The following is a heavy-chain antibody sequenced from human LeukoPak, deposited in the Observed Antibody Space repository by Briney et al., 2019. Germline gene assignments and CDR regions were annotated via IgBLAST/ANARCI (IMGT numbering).Heavy chain of an antibody. CDR3: AKSSITFGGVIVRFDY. CDR2: ISDSGGST. D-gene: IGHD3-16*02. J-gene: IGHJ4*02. V-gene: IGHV3-23*01. Sequence: GGSLRLSCAASGFTFSNYAMNWVRQAPGKGLEWVSTISDSGGSTYYADSVKGRFTISRDNSKNTLYLQMNSLRAEDTAVYYCAKSSITFGGVIVRFDYWGQGTLVTVSS. CDR1: GFTFSNYA.